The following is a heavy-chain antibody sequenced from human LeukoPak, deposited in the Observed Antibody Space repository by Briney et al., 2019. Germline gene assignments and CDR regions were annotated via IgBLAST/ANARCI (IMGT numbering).Heavy chain of an antibody. V-gene: IGHV1-69*13. CDR3: ARAAYDFWSQERLRTNYYGMDV. J-gene: IGHJ6*02. D-gene: IGHD3-3*01. Sequence: SVKVSCKAAGYTFTSYYMHWVRQAPGQGLEWMGGIIPIFGTANYAQKFQGRVTITADESTSTAYMELSSLRSEDTAVYYCARAAYDFWSQERLRTNYYGMDVWGQGTTVTVSS. CDR1: GYTFTSYY. CDR2: IIPIFGTA.